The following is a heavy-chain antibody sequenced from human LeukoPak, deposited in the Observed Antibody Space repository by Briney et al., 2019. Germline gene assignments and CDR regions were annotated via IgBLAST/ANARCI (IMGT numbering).Heavy chain of an antibody. CDR2: IYTSGST. CDR3: ARGGYWFDP. J-gene: IGHJ5*02. V-gene: IGHV4-4*07. Sequence: SETLSLTCSVSSGSISSYYWSWIRQPAGKGLEWIGLIYTSGSTNYNPSFKSRVTISVDRSKNQFSLKLSSVSAADTAVYYCARGGYWFDPWGQGTLVTVSS. CDR1: SGSISSYY.